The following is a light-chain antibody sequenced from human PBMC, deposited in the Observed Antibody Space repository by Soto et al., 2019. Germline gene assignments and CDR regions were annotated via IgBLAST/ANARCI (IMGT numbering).Light chain of an antibody. CDR1: QSFTTSQ. V-gene: IGKV3-20*01. J-gene: IGKJ1*01. CDR3: QQYASSPRT. Sequence: EIVLTQSPGTLSLSPGERATLFCRASQSFTTSQLAWYQQRPGQAPRVLIFGASRRATGIPDRFSGSGSGTDFTLTISRLEAEDSAVYYCQQYASSPRTFGQGTTVEIK. CDR2: GAS.